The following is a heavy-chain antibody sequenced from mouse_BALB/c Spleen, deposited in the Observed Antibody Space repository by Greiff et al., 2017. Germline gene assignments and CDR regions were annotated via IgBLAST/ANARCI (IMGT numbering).Heavy chain of an antibody. CDR3: ARHQNYYGNSYAMDY. Sequence: DVKLVESGGGLVQPGGSLKLSCAASGFTFSSYTMSWVRQTPEKRLEWVAYISNGGGSTYYPDTVKGRFTISRDNAKNTLYLQMSSLKSEDTAMYYCARHQNYYGNSYAMDYWGQGTSVTVSS. V-gene: IGHV5-12-2*01. CDR2: ISNGGGST. J-gene: IGHJ4*01. CDR1: GFTFSSYT. D-gene: IGHD2-1*01.